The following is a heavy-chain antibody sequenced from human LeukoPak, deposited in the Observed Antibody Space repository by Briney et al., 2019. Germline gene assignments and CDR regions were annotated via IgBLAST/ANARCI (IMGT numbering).Heavy chain of an antibody. CDR1: GGTFSSYG. Sequence: SVTVSCKASGGTFSSYGISWVRQAPGQGLEWMGGIIPMFGTANYAQKFQGRVTITADESTSTAYMELGSLRSEDTAVYSCARVHYYGSGIQRTNYGLDVWGQGTTVTVSS. D-gene: IGHD3-10*01. V-gene: IGHV1-69*13. J-gene: IGHJ6*02. CDR2: IIPMFGTA. CDR3: ARVHYYGSGIQRTNYGLDV.